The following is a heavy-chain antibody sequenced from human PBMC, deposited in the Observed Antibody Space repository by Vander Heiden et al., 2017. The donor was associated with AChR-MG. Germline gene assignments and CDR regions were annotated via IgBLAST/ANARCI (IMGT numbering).Heavy chain of an antibody. V-gene: IGHV4-39*01. Sequence: HLQLQESGPGLVKPSETLSLTCTVSGGSISSRSYYWGWIRQPPGKGLKWIGSMSYRGSTYYNPSLESRVTIAVDTSKNQFSLKLSSVTAADTAVYYCASSRHDYNNWFDPWGQGTLVTVSS. CDR2: MSYRGST. CDR3: ASSRHDYNNWFDP. J-gene: IGHJ5*02. D-gene: IGHD4-4*01. CDR1: GGSISSRSYY.